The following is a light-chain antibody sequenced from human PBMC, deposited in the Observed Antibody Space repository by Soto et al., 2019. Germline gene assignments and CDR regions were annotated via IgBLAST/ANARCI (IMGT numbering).Light chain of an antibody. CDR2: AAS. V-gene: IGKV1-12*01. Sequence: DIQMTQSPSSVSASVGDRVTITCRASQGISSSLVWYQQKPGKAPKLLMYAASSLQSGVPSRFSGSGSGTDFTLSISSLQPEDFATYYCQQANSFPVTFGPGTKVDIK. J-gene: IGKJ3*01. CDR1: QGISSS. CDR3: QQANSFPVT.